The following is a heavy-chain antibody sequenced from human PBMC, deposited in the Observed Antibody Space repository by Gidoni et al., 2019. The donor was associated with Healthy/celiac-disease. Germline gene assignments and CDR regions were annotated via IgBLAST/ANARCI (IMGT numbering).Heavy chain of an antibody. CDR1: GGTFSSYA. D-gene: IGHD2-8*02. Sequence: QVQLVQSGAAVKKPGSSVKVSCQASGGTFSSYAISWVRQAPGQGLEWMGRIIPILGIANYAQKFQGRVTITADKSTSTAYMELSSLRSEDTAVYYCARRGPAVGSTGGEDWGQGTLVTVSS. CDR3: ARRGPAVGSTGGED. CDR2: IIPILGIA. V-gene: IGHV1-69*04. J-gene: IGHJ4*02.